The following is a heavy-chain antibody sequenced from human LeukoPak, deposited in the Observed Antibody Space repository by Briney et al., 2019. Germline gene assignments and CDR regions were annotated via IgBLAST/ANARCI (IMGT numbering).Heavy chain of an antibody. J-gene: IGHJ4*02. D-gene: IGHD3-3*01. Sequence: PGGSLRLSCAASGFTFSSYGMHWVRQAPGKGLEWVAVIWYDGSNKYYADSVKGRFTISRDNSKNTLYLQMNSLRAEDTAVYYCATPARGDDFAIWGQGTLVTVSS. CDR1: GFTFSSYG. CDR3: ATPARGDDFAI. CDR2: IWYDGSNK. V-gene: IGHV3-33*01.